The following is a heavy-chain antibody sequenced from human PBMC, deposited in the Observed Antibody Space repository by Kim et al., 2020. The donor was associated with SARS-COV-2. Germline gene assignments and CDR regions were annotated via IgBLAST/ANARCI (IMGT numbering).Heavy chain of an antibody. Sequence: QKFQGRVTSTADESTSTAYMGLSSLRSEDTAVYYCARDRGSGSYHFLFDYWGQGTLVTVSS. CDR3: ARDRGSGSYHFLFDY. J-gene: IGHJ4*02. D-gene: IGHD1-26*01. V-gene: IGHV1-69*01.